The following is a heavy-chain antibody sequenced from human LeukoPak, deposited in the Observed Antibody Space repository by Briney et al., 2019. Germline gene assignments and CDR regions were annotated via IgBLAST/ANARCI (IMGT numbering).Heavy chain of an antibody. CDR3: ARGTGYCSSTSCYFEEGWFDP. Sequence: SETLSLTCVVYVGSFSGYYWSYIRQPPGKGLEWIGEINHSGSTNYNPSLKSRVTISVDTSKNQFSLRLSSVTAADTAVYYCARGTGYCSSTSCYFEEGWFDPWGQGTLVTVSS. J-gene: IGHJ5*02. V-gene: IGHV4-34*01. D-gene: IGHD2-2*01. CDR2: INHSGST. CDR1: VGSFSGYY.